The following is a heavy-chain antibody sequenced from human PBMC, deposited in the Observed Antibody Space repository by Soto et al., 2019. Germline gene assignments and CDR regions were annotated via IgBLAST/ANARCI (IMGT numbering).Heavy chain of an antibody. Sequence: SETLSLTCTVSGGSISSSSYYWGWIRQPPGKGLEWIGSIYYSGSTYYNPSLKSRVTISVDTSKNQFSLKLSSVTAADTAVYYFARHGESIAAGYYYYGMDVWGQGTTVTVSS. D-gene: IGHD6-13*01. CDR3: ARHGESIAAGYYYYGMDV. CDR2: IYYSGST. J-gene: IGHJ6*02. CDR1: GGSISSSSYY. V-gene: IGHV4-39*01.